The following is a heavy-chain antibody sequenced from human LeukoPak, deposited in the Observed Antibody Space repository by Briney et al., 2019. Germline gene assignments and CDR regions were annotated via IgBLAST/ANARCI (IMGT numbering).Heavy chain of an antibody. V-gene: IGHV3-11*01. Sequence: GGSLRLSCAASGFTLSDNYMSWIRQASGKGLEWVSYISSSGSSTYYADSVKGRFTISRDNPKNSLYLQMNSLRADDTAVYYCAKRAYGSGTEYYYYYYMDVWGKGTTVSVSS. CDR2: ISSSGSST. CDR3: AKRAYGSGTEYYYYYYMDV. CDR1: GFTLSDNY. J-gene: IGHJ6*03. D-gene: IGHD3-10*01.